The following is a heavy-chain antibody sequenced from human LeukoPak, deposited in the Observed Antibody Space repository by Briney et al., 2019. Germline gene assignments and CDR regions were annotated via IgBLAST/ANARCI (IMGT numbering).Heavy chain of an antibody. CDR2: ISSSSSTI. Sequence: GGSLRLSCAASGFTVSSYYMTWVRQAPGKGLEWVSYISSSSSTIYYADSVKGRFTISRDNAKNSLYLQMNSLRAEDTAVYYCARDCSGGSCGPYAFDIWGQGTMVTVSS. V-gene: IGHV3-48*01. D-gene: IGHD2-15*01. J-gene: IGHJ3*02. CDR3: ARDCSGGSCGPYAFDI. CDR1: GFTVSSYY.